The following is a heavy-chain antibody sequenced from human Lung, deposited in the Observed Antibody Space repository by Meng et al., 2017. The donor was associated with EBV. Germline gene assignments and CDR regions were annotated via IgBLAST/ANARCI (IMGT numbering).Heavy chain of an antibody. CDR2: IYYSGST. Sequence: QVQLQESGPGLVKPSQTLSLTCTVSGGSISSGNHYWSWIRQHPGKGLEYIGYIYYSGSTYYNPSLKSRVIISVDTSKNQFSLRLSSVTAADTAVYYCARDEGGNSERGFQHWGQGTLVTVSS. J-gene: IGHJ1*01. CDR3: ARDEGGNSERGFQH. V-gene: IGHV4-31*03. D-gene: IGHD4-23*01. CDR1: GGSISSGNHY.